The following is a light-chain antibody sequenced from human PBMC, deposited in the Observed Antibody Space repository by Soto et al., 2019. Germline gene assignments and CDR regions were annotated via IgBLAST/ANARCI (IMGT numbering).Light chain of an antibody. CDR1: QGINTY. Sequence: IQMTQTPSTLSASIVDRGIITCRASQGINTYLAWYQQKPGRAPQLLIYAASALHSGVPSRFSGSGSGTDFTLTITSLQPEDVATYYCQKYNSAPRTFGQGTKV. CDR2: AAS. CDR3: QKYNSAPRT. J-gene: IGKJ1*01. V-gene: IGKV1-27*01.